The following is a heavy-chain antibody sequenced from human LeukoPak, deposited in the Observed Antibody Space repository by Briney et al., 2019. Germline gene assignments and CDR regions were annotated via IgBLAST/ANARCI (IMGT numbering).Heavy chain of an antibody. J-gene: IGHJ4*02. Sequence: PGGSLRLSCAASGFTFSSYAMSWVRQAPGKGLEWVSAISGSGGSTYYADSVKGRFTISRDNSKNTLYLQMNSLRAEDTAVYYCAKERLYYYDSSGYPLYYFDYWGQGTLVTVSS. V-gene: IGHV3-23*01. CDR3: AKERLYYYDSSGYPLYYFDY. CDR1: GFTFSSYA. D-gene: IGHD3-22*01. CDR2: ISGSGGST.